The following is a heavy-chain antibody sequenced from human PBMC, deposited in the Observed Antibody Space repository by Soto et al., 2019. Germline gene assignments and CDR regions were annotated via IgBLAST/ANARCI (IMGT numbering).Heavy chain of an antibody. Sequence: GGSLRLSCAASGFTFSSYAMSWVRQAPGKGLEWVSAISGSGGSTYYADFVKGRFTISRDNSKNTLYLQMNSLRAEDTALYYFAKVSTPRTYYYGSGSISGWGQGTLVTVSS. D-gene: IGHD3-10*01. CDR1: GFTFSSYA. V-gene: IGHV3-23*01. J-gene: IGHJ4*02. CDR3: AKVSTPRTYYYGSGSISG. CDR2: ISGSGGST.